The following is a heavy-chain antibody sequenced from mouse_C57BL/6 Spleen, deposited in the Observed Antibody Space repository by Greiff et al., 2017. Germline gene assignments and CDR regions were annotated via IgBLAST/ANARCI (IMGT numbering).Heavy chain of an antibody. V-gene: IGHV1-82*01. J-gene: IGHJ3*01. CDR3: ARSRAYDGYLFAY. D-gene: IGHD2-3*01. CDR2: IYPGDGDT. CDR1: GYAFSSSW. Sequence: VQRVESGPELVKPGASVKISCKASGYAFSSSWMNWVKQRPGKGLEWIGRIYPGDGDTNYNGKFKGKATLTADKSSSTAYMQLSSLTSEDSAVYFCARSRAYDGYLFAYWGQGTLVTVSA.